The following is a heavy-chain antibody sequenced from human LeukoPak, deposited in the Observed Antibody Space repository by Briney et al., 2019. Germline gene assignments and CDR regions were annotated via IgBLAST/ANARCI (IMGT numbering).Heavy chain of an antibody. CDR3: ARETRGTSLTGLSHFDY. Sequence: ASVKVSCKASGYTFTSYYMHWVRQAPGQGLEWMGIINPSGGSTSYAQKFQGGVTMTRDMSTSTVYMELSSLRSEDTAVYYCARETRGTSLTGLSHFDYWGQGTLVTVSS. J-gene: IGHJ4*02. V-gene: IGHV1-46*01. CDR2: INPSGGST. D-gene: IGHD3-16*02. CDR1: GYTFTSYY.